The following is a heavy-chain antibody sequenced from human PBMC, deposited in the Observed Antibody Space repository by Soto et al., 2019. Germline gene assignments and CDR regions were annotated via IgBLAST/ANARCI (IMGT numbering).Heavy chain of an antibody. V-gene: IGHV4-39*01. CDR3: ARPKSSGWPNNWFDP. CDR1: GGSISSSSYY. J-gene: IGHJ5*02. D-gene: IGHD6-19*01. CDR2: IYYSGST. Sequence: SETLSLTCTVSGGSISSSSYYWGWIRQPPGKGLEWIGSIYYSGSTYYNPSLKSRVTISVDTSKNQFSLKLSSVTAADTAVYYCARPKSSGWPNNWFDPKGQQTLVTVSS.